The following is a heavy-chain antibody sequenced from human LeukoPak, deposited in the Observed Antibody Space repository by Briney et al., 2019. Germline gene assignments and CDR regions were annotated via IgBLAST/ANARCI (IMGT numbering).Heavy chain of an antibody. CDR2: ISYDGSNK. V-gene: IGHV3-30*12. D-gene: IGHD6-19*01. CDR1: GFTFSSYG. J-gene: IGHJ3*02. Sequence: GGSLRLSCAASGFTFSSYGMHWVRQAPGKGLEWVAVISYDGSNKYYADSVKGRFTISRDNSKNTLYLQMNSLRAEDTAVYYCARDSFNSGQALGIEGSGWYSAFDIWGQGTMVTVSS. CDR3: ARDSFNSGQALGIEGSGWYSAFDI.